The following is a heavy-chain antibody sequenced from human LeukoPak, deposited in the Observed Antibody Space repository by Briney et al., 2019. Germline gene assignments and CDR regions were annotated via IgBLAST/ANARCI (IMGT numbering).Heavy chain of an antibody. Sequence: GGSLRLSCVASGFTFSSYGMHWVRQAPGKGLEWVAMISYDGSDKYYAESVKGRFTISRDNSKNTLYLQMNSLRDEDTAMYSCATLLPGVGGDYWGQGTLVTVSS. CDR1: GFTFSSYG. CDR3: ATLLPGVGGDY. CDR2: ISYDGSDK. D-gene: IGHD2-15*01. J-gene: IGHJ4*02. V-gene: IGHV3-30*03.